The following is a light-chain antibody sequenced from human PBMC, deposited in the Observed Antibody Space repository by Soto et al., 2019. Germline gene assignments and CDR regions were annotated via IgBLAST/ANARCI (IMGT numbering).Light chain of an antibody. Sequence: DIQLTQSPSFLSASVGDRVTITCRASQGISNYLTVYQQKPGKAPKLLIFAASTLQSGVPSRFSGSGSGTEYTLTIISLQPEDFATYYCQQLNSYLWTFGQGTPVEIK. V-gene: IGKV1-9*01. CDR1: QGISNY. J-gene: IGKJ1*01. CDR2: AAS. CDR3: QQLNSYLWT.